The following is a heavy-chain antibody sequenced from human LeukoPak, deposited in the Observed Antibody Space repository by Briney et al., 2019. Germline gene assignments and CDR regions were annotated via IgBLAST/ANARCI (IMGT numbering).Heavy chain of an antibody. CDR2: ISYDGSNK. D-gene: IGHD1-26*01. CDR3: AKVLLWELDLDAFDI. V-gene: IGHV3-30-3*01. CDR1: GFTFSSYA. Sequence: PGRSLRLSCAASGFTFSSYAMHWVRQAPGKGLEWVAVISYDGSNKYYADSVKGRFTISRDNSKNTLYLQMNSLRAEDTAVYYCAKVLLWELDLDAFDIWGQGTMVTVSS. J-gene: IGHJ3*02.